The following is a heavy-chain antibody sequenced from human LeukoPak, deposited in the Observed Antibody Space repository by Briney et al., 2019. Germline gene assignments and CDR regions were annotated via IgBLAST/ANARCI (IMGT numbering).Heavy chain of an antibody. CDR1: GSSLTDLS. J-gene: IGHJ4*02. V-gene: IGHV1-24*01. CDR3: ATTRYDFWSGTPMRY. CDR2: FDPEQGET. Sequence: ASVKVSCKVFGSSLTDLSMHWVRQIPGKGLEWLGGFDPEQGETIYSQTFQGRISLTEDTFTDTAILELSSLRSDDTAVYYCATTRYDFWSGTPMRYWGQGTLVSVSS. D-gene: IGHD3-3*01.